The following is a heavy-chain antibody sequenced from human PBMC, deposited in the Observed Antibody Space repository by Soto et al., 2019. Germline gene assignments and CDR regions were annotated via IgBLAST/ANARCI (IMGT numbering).Heavy chain of an antibody. V-gene: IGHV4-4*02. D-gene: IGHD3-10*01. CDR1: GGSMNSGNW. CDR3: ARNMAREVTLDY. CDR2: IYHTGST. J-gene: IGHJ4*02. Sequence: QVQLQESGPGLVKPSETLSLTCAISGGSMNSGNWWSWVRQPPGKGLEWIGEIYHTGSTNYNPSLKRRVTISGDKSKNQCSLKMKSVTAADTAVYYCARNMAREVTLDYWGQGTLVTVSS.